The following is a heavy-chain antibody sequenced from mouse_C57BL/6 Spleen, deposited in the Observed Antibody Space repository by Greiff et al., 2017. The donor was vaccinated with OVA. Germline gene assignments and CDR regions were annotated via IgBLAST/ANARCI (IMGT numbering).Heavy chain of an antibody. CDR1: GFTFSDYY. CDR3: ARQEGHDGSSYGAMDY. Sequence: EVKVVESGGGLVQPGGSLKLSCAASGFTFSDYYMYWVRQTPEKRLEWVAYISTGGGSTYYPDTVKGRFTISRDNAKNTLYLQMSRLKSEDTAMYYCARQEGHDGSSYGAMDYWGQGTSVTVSS. V-gene: IGHV5-12*01. CDR2: ISTGGGST. J-gene: IGHJ4*01. D-gene: IGHD1-1*01.